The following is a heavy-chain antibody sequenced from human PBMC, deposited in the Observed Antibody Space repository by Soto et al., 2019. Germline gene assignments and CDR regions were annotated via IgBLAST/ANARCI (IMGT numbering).Heavy chain of an antibody. D-gene: IGHD3-22*01. CDR1: GFTFSDYA. CDR2: ISGGDGRST. J-gene: IGHJ4*02. V-gene: IGHV3-23*01. Sequence: PGGSLRLSCAASGFTFSDYAMSWVRQAPGKGLEWVSAISGGDGRSTYYADSVKGRFTISRDNSKNTLYLQMNSLRAEDTAVYYCARASRNYYDSSGYLYYFDYWGQGTLVTVSS. CDR3: ARASRNYYDSSGYLYYFDY.